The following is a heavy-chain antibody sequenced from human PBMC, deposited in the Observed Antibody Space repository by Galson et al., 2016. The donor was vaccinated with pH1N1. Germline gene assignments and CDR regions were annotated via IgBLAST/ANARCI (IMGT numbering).Heavy chain of an antibody. CDR2: IKQDGTEK. D-gene: IGHD4/OR15-4a*01. J-gene: IGHJ4*02. V-gene: IGHV3-7*04. CDR1: GFSFSSYW. CDR3: VRAIGAKSAH. Sequence: SLRLSCAASGFSFSSYWMSWVRQAPGKGLEWVANIKQDGTEKYYVASVEGRFTISRDNAKNSLYLQMNSLRVEDTAVYYCVRAIGAKSAHWGQGTLVTVSS.